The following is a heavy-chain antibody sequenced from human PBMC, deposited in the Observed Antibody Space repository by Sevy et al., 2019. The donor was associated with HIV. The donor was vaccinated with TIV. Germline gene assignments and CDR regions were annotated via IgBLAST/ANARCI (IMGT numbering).Heavy chain of an antibody. D-gene: IGHD3-9*01. CDR3: ATGTLSVGDILTGYKSRAFDI. CDR2: FDPEDGET. V-gene: IGHV1-24*01. CDR1: GYTLTELS. Sequence: ASVKVSCKVSGYTLTELSMHWVRQAPGKGLEWMGGFDPEDGETIYSQKFQGRVTMTEDTSTDTAYLELSSLRSEDTAVYYCATGTLSVGDILTGYKSRAFDIWGQGTMVTVSS. J-gene: IGHJ3*02.